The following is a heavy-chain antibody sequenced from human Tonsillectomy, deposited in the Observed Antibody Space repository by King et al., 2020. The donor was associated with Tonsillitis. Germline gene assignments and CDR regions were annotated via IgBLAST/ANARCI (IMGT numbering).Heavy chain of an antibody. CDR1: GSTFSRHW. V-gene: IGHV3-74*01. Sequence: VQLVESGGGLVQPGGSLRLSCAASGSTFSRHWMHWVRQAPGKGLIWVSRINGDGNSTSYADSVKGRFTISRDNAKNTLYLQMNSLRAEDTAMYYCARGLIPGIRDPWGQGTLVTVSS. D-gene: IGHD6-13*01. CDR3: ARGLIPGIRDP. J-gene: IGHJ5*02. CDR2: INGDGNST.